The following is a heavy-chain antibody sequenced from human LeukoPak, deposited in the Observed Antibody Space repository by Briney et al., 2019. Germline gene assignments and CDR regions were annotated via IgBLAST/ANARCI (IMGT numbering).Heavy chain of an antibody. V-gene: IGHV4-61*02. Sequence: PSQTLSLTCTVSGGSISSGSYYWSWIRQPAGTGLEWLGRIYTSGSTNYNPSLKSRVTISVDTSKNQFSLKLSSVTAADTAVYYCARVGKYYYDSSDRADYWGQGTLVTVSS. CDR3: ARVGKYYYDSSDRADY. J-gene: IGHJ4*02. CDR1: GGSISSGSYY. CDR2: IYTSGST. D-gene: IGHD3-22*01.